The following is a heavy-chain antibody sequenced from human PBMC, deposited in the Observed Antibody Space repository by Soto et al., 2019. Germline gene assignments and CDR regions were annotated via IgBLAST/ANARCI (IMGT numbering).Heavy chain of an antibody. CDR3: AKNWNWGSLVH. J-gene: IGHJ4*02. CDR1: GDSISTDY. D-gene: IGHD7-27*01. Sequence: QVHLQESGPGLVKPSETLSLTCTVSGDSISTDYWSWIRQSPGKGLKWIGFIYYGGSTNYNPSLKSRVTISVDTPKNQFSLKLSSVTAADTAVYYCAKNWNWGSLVHWGQGTLVTVSS. V-gene: IGHV4-59*08. CDR2: IYYGGST.